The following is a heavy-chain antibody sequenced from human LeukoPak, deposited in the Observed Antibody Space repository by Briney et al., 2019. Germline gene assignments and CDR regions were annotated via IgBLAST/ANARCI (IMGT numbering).Heavy chain of an antibody. Sequence: GGSLRLSCAASGFTFSSQGMHWGRHAPGKGLEWVALIWYDGGNKYYADSVKGRFTISRDNSKNTLYLQMNSLRAEDTAVYYCARGYDTSGYYHDYWGQGTLVTVSS. CDR3: ARGYDTSGYYHDY. D-gene: IGHD3-22*01. CDR1: GFTFSSQG. CDR2: IWYDGGNK. J-gene: IGHJ4*02. V-gene: IGHV3-33*01.